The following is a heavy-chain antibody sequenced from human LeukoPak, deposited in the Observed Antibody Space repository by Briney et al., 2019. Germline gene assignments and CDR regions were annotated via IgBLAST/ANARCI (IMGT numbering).Heavy chain of an antibody. CDR3: ATPYCSTISCLDVFNM. V-gene: IGHV4-31*01. J-gene: IGHJ3*02. Sequence: SQTLSLTCSVSGVSVSDGRYYWTWIRQHPGKGLEWIGYKYYSGSAKYNPSLKSQLTISIDTSKNQFSLHLSSVTAADTATYYCATPYCSTISCLDVFNMWGQGTRVTVSS. CDR1: GVSVSDGRYY. CDR2: KYYSGSA. D-gene: IGHD2-2*01.